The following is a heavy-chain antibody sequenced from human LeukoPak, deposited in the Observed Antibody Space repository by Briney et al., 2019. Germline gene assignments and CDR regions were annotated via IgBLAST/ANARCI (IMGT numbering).Heavy chain of an antibody. D-gene: IGHD2-2*01. CDR3: ASYCSSTSCSPSGYYYYMDV. V-gene: IGHV1-8*01. Sequence: ASVKVSCKASVYTFTSYDINWVRQATGQGLEWMGWMNPNSGNPGYAQKFQGRVTMTRNTSISTAYMELSSLRSEATAVYYCASYCSSTSCSPSGYYYYMDVWGKGATVTVSS. CDR1: VYTFTSYD. J-gene: IGHJ6*03. CDR2: MNPNSGNP.